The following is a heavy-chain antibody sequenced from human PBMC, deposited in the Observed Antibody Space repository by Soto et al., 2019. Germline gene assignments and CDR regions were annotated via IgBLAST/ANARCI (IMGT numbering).Heavy chain of an antibody. D-gene: IGHD1-1*01. CDR1: GYTFTSYA. J-gene: IGHJ5*02. V-gene: IGHV1-3*01. Sequence: ASVKVSCKASGYTFTSYAIHWVRQAPGQRLEWMGWINAGNGNTLYSQNFQGRVTITRDTSASTGYMELSSLRSEDTAVYYCASSAGTYASGNWFDPWGQGTLVTVSS. CDR3: ASSAGTYASGNWFDP. CDR2: INAGNGNT.